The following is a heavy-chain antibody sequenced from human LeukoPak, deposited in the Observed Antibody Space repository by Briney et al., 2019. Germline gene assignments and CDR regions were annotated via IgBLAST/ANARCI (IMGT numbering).Heavy chain of an antibody. CDR3: AKDKTRSTMIVRGYYMDV. CDR2: ISWNSGSI. Sequence: GGSLRLSCAASAFTFDDYAMHWVRQAPGKGLEWVSGISWNSGSIGYADSVKGRFTISRDNAKNSLYLQMNSLRAEDTALYYCAKDKTRSTMIVRGYYMDVWGKGTTVTVSS. V-gene: IGHV3-9*01. D-gene: IGHD3-22*01. CDR1: AFTFDDYA. J-gene: IGHJ6*03.